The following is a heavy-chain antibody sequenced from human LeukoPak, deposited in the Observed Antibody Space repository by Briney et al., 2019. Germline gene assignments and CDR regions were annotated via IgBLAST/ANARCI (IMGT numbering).Heavy chain of an antibody. J-gene: IGHJ4*02. Sequence: GGSLRLSCAASGFTLSSLAMHWVRQAPGKGLEWVAHIKEDGTQRYYVDSVKGRFTISKDDAKNSLYLQMNTLTDEDTAVYYCVRGGWELDYWGQGILVIVSS. CDR2: IKEDGTQR. CDR3: VRGGWELDY. V-gene: IGHV3-7*01. CDR1: GFTLSSLA. D-gene: IGHD4-23*01.